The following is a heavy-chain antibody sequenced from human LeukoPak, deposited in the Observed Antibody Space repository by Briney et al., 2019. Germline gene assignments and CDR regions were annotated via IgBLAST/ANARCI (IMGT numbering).Heavy chain of an antibody. D-gene: IGHD2-15*01. CDR2: INHSGST. Sequence: SETLSLTCAVYGGSFSGYYWSWIRQPPGKGLEWIGEINHSGSTNYNPSLKSRVTISVDTSKNQFSLKLSSVTAADTAVYYCARVPIKYCSGGSCYSGYMDVWGKGTTVTVS. J-gene: IGHJ6*03. V-gene: IGHV4-34*01. CDR1: GGSFSGYY. CDR3: ARVPIKYCSGGSCYSGYMDV.